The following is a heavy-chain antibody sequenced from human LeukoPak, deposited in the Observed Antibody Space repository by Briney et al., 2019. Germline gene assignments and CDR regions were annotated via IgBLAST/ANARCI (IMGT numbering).Heavy chain of an antibody. V-gene: IGHV3-7*01. CDR3: VGGTGWLPLT. Sequence: GGSLRLSCAASGFSLSDYWMNWVRQTPGKGPEWLANIKQDGSEKNYVESVNGRFIISRDSAKNSGYLQMNSLRAEDTAVYYCVGGTGWLPLTWGQGTLVTVSS. CDR1: GFSLSDYW. D-gene: IGHD6-19*01. J-gene: IGHJ5*01. CDR2: IKQDGSEK.